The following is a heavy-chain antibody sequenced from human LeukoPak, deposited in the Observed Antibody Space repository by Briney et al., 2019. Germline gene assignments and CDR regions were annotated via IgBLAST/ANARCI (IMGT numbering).Heavy chain of an antibody. CDR3: ARVDSYGYGLGY. D-gene: IGHD5-18*01. CDR2: IYYSGST. J-gene: IGHJ4*02. CDR1: GGSISGYY. V-gene: IGHV4-59*08. Sequence: SETLSLTCIVSGGSISGYYWSWIRQPPGKGLEWIGDIYYSGSTHYNPSLESRVTISLDMSKNQFSLKLSSVAAADTAVYYCARVDSYGYGLGYWGQGTLVTVSS.